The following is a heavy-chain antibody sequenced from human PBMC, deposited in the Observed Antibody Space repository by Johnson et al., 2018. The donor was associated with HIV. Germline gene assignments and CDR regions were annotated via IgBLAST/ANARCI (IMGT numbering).Heavy chain of an antibody. CDR2: ISSSGDII. D-gene: IGHD4-17*01. Sequence: VQLVESGGGLVQPGGSLRLSCAASGFTFSSYWMHWVRQAPGKGLVWVSRISSSGDIIRYADSVKGRFTISRDNAKNSLILQMNSLRDEDTAVYYCARRTVTALFDIWGQGTLVTVSS. V-gene: IGHV3-74*02. J-gene: IGHJ3*02. CDR1: GFTFSSYW. CDR3: ARRTVTALFDI.